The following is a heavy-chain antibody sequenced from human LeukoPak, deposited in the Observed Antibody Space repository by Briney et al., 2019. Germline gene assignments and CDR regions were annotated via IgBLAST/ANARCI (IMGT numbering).Heavy chain of an antibody. CDR2: ISSSSSYI. Sequence: GGSLRLSCAASGFTFSSYSMNWVRQAPGKGLEWVSSISSSSSYIYYADSVKGRFTISRDNARNSLYLQMNSLRAEDTAVYYCAELGITMIGGVWGKGATVTISS. CDR1: GFTFSSYS. D-gene: IGHD3-10*02. CDR3: AELGITMIGGV. J-gene: IGHJ6*04. V-gene: IGHV3-21*01.